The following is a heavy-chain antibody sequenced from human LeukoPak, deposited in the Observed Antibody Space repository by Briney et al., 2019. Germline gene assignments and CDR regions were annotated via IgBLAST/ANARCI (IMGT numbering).Heavy chain of an antibody. J-gene: IGHJ6*03. D-gene: IGHD3-22*01. CDR1: GGSISSGGYY. CDR2: IYYSGST. Sequence: SQTLSLTCTVSGGSISSGGYYWSWIRQHPGKGLEWTGYIYYSGSTYYNPSLKSRVTISVDTSKNQFSLKLSSVTAADTAAYYCARDRWDYHDSSGYEDYYYYYYMDVWGKGTTVTVSS. CDR3: ARDRWDYHDSSGYEDYYYYYYMDV. V-gene: IGHV4-31*03.